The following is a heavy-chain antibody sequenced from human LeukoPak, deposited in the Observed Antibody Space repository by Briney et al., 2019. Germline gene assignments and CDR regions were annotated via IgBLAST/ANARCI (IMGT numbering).Heavy chain of an antibody. CDR2: IRSKAYGGTT. CDR3: TRGRRATHDY. D-gene: IGHD1-26*01. Sequence: PGGSLRLSCTASGFTFGDYSMNWVRQAPGKGLEWVGFIRSKAYGGTTEYAASVKGRSTISRDDSKSIAYLQMNSLKTEDTAVYYCTRGRRATHDYWGQGTLVTVSS. V-gene: IGHV3-49*04. CDR1: GFTFGDYS. J-gene: IGHJ4*02.